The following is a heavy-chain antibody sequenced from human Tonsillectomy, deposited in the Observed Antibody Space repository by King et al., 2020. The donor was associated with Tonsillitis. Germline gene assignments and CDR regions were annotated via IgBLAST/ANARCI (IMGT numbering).Heavy chain of an antibody. D-gene: IGHD6-13*01. V-gene: IGHV4-59*01. J-gene: IGHJ5*02. Sequence: QLQESGPGLLKPLETLSLICNVSGGSITNSYRSWIRQTPGRGLEWIAYVSHSGNTHYNPSLRSRSTISVDTSKNQFSLKLNSVTTSDTAVYYCVRRSTNGRGNWFDPWGQGTLVTVSS. CDR3: VRRSTNGRGNWFDP. CDR1: GGSITNSY. CDR2: VSHSGNT.